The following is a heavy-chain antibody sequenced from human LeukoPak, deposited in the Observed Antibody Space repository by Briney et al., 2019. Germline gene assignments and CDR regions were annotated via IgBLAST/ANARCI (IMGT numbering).Heavy chain of an antibody. CDR2: ISSSSSYI. CDR3: AREGDSSGYSY. CDR1: GFTLNSYN. D-gene: IGHD3-22*01. V-gene: IGHV3-21*01. Sequence: GGSLRLSCAASGFTLNSYNMNWVRHAPGEGLEWVSSISSSSSYIYYAHSVKGRFTISRDNAKNSLYLQMNSLRAEDTAVYYCAREGDSSGYSYWGQGTLVTVSS. J-gene: IGHJ4*02.